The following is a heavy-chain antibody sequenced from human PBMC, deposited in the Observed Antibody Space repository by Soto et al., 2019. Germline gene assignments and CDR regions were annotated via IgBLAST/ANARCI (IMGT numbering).Heavy chain of an antibody. J-gene: IGHJ6*02. D-gene: IGHD4-17*01. V-gene: IGHV1-69*01. CDR3: ASPTVTREDYYYYGMDV. CDR2: IIPIFGRA. CDR1: GGTFSSYA. Sequence: QVQLVQSGAEVKKPGSSVKVSCKASGGTFSSYAISWVRQAPGQGLEWMGGIIPIFGRANYAHKFQGRVTITADETTSKDDMELSSLRSEATTVYYCASPTVTREDYYYYGMDVWGQGTTVTVSS.